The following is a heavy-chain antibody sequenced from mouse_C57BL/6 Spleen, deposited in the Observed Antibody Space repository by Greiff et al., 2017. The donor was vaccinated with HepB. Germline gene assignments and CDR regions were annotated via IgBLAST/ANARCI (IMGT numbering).Heavy chain of an antibody. CDR2: INPYNGGT. Sequence: EVQLQQSGPVLVKPGASVKMSCKASGYTFTDYYMNWVKQSHGKSLEWIGVINPYNGGTSYNQKFKGKATLTVDKSSSTAYMELNSLTSEDSAVYYCAREGQLRLRFAYWGQGTLVTVSA. V-gene: IGHV1-19*01. J-gene: IGHJ3*01. CDR3: AREGQLRLRFAY. CDR1: GYTFTDYY. D-gene: IGHD3-2*02.